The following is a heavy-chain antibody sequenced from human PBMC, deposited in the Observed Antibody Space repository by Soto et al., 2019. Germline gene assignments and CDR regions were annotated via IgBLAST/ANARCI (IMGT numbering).Heavy chain of an antibody. V-gene: IGHV1-69*13. J-gene: IGHJ5*02. CDR1: GGTFSNYA. Sequence: GASVKVSCKASGGTFSNYAISWVRQAPGQGLEWMGGIIPIFGTANYAQKFQGRVTITADESTSTAYMELSSLRSEDTAVYYCASVRGGGYYASSGFGWFGPWGQGTLVAVSS. CDR2: IIPIFGTA. CDR3: ASVRGGGYYASSGFGWFGP. D-gene: IGHD3-22*01.